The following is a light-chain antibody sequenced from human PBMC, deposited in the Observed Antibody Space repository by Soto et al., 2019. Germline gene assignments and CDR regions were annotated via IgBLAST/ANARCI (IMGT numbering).Light chain of an antibody. J-gene: IGKJ2*01. CDR3: QHYGSSPPYT. V-gene: IGKV3-20*01. Sequence: IVLTQSPDTLSLSPGERATLYCRASRSVSSSYLAWYHQKAGQAPRLLISGASNRATDIPDRFSGSESGTDFTLTLSRLEPEDFAVYYCQHYGSSPPYTFGQGTKLEIK. CDR2: GAS. CDR1: RSVSSSY.